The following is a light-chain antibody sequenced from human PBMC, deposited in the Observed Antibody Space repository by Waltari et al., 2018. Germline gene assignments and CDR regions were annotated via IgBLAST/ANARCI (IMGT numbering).Light chain of an antibody. CDR2: GSS. Sequence: EILMTQSPATLSLSPGERATLSCRASEDIITTLAWYQHKPGQAPRLLLYGSSMRATGIPARFSGSGSGTDFTLTISSLQSEDFAVYYCLQYIQWPRTFGQGTKVEFK. CDR3: LQYIQWPRT. J-gene: IGKJ1*01. CDR1: EDIITT. V-gene: IGKV3-15*01.